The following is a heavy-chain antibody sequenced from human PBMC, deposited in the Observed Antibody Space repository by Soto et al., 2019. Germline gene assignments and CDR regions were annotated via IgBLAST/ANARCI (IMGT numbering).Heavy chain of an antibody. J-gene: IGHJ6*03. CDR3: AGDQGPNYMAV. CDR1: GFTFSDSF. V-gene: IGHV3-11*01. CDR2: ISGRDGNI. Sequence: PGGSLRLSCAASGFTFSDSFMSWSRQTPGKGLEWLSYISGRDGNIYYADSVRGRFTISRDNAKNSVYLQMNSLRAEDTAVYYRAGDQGPNYMAVWGKGTTVTVS.